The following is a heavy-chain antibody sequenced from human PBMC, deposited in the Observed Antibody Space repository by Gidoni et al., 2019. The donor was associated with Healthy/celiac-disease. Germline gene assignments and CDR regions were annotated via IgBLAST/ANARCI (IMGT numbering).Heavy chain of an antibody. Sequence: QVQLVQSGAEVKKPGASVKVSCKVSGYTLTALSMHWVRQAPGKGLEWMGGFDPEDGETIYAQKFQGRVTMTEDTSTDTAYMELSSLRSEDTAVYYCATDVNIVVVPAAREQFDAFDIWGQGTMVTVSS. CDR1: GYTLTALS. CDR2: FDPEDGET. CDR3: ATDVNIVVVPAAREQFDAFDI. V-gene: IGHV1-24*01. J-gene: IGHJ3*02. D-gene: IGHD2-2*01.